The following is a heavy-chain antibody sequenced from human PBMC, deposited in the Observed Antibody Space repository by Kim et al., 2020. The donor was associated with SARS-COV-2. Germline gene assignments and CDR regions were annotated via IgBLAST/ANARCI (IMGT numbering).Heavy chain of an antibody. J-gene: IGHJ4*02. CDR3: ARSPEHDYGDYSFGY. CDR2: INAGNGNT. D-gene: IGHD4-17*01. V-gene: IGHV1-3*01. Sequence: ASVKVSCKASGYTFTSYAMHWVRQAPGQRLEWMGWINAGNGNTKYSQKFQGRVTITRDTSASTAYMELSSLRSEDTAVYYCARSPEHDYGDYSFGYWGQGTLVTVSS. CDR1: GYTFTSYA.